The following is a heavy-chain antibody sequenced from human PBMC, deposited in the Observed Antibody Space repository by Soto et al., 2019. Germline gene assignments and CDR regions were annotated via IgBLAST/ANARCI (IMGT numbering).Heavy chain of an antibody. CDR1: GFTFSDYY. V-gene: IGHV3-11*05. CDR3: ARGDDSVWGSYRFDY. J-gene: IGHJ4*02. Sequence: QVQLVESGGGLVKPGGSLRISCAASGFTFSDYYMTWIRQAPGKGLEWISYISDSSKYTNYADSAKGRFTISRDNAKNSLYLQMNSLRDEDTAVYYCARGDDSVWGSYRFDYWGRGTLVTVSS. D-gene: IGHD3-16*02. CDR2: ISDSSKYT.